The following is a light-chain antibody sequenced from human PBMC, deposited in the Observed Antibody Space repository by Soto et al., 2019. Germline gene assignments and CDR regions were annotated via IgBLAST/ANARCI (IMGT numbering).Light chain of an antibody. CDR1: QTISSW. Sequence: DIQMTQSPSTLSGSVGDRVTITCRASQTISSWLAWYQQKPGKAPKLLIYKASTLKSGVPSRFSGSGSGTEFTLTISSLQPDDFATYYCQQYYSYPLFGQGTRLEIK. J-gene: IGKJ5*01. CDR2: KAS. V-gene: IGKV1-5*03. CDR3: QQYYSYPL.